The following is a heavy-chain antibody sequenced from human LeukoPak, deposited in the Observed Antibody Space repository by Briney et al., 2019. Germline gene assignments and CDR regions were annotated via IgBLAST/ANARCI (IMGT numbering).Heavy chain of an antibody. J-gene: IGHJ4*02. CDR3: AKQLRYFDWSDY. V-gene: IGHV3-23*01. CDR2: FSGSGDNT. CDR1: GFTFSSDA. D-gene: IGHD3-9*01. Sequence: GGYLRLSCVASGFTFSSDAMSWVRPAQGKGLDWVSAFSGSGDNTYYADSVQGRFTITRDNSKTTLYLQMHSLRAEDTAVYYCAKQLRYFDWSDYWGQGTLVTVSS.